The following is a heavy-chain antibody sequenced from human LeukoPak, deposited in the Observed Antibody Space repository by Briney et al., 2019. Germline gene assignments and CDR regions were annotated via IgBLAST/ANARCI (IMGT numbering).Heavy chain of an antibody. Sequence: GGSLRLSCAASGFTFSSYSMNWVRQAPGKGLEWVSSISSSSNYIYYADSVKGRFTISRDNAKNSLYLQMNSLRAEDTAVYFCAREMAAGTFYYWGQGALVTVSS. J-gene: IGHJ4*02. CDR2: ISSSSNYI. D-gene: IGHD2/OR15-2a*01. CDR1: GFTFSSYS. CDR3: AREMAAGTFYY. V-gene: IGHV3-21*01.